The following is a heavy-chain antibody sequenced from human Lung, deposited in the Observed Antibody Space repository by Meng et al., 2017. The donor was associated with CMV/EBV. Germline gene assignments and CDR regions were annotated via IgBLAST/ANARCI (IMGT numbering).Heavy chain of an antibody. Sequence: QVQCVNYGVEWRRPVDHVSVSCKASGYPFSTYTINWVRQAHGRGLEWMGWISTNTGTPTYTQGFTGRFVFSLDTSVSTAYLQISSLKAEDTAVYYCARGGNFDPWGQGTLVTVSS. CDR3: ARGGNFDP. J-gene: IGHJ5*02. CDR2: ISTNTGTP. CDR1: GYPFSTYT. D-gene: IGHD2/OR15-2a*01. V-gene: IGHV7-4-1*02.